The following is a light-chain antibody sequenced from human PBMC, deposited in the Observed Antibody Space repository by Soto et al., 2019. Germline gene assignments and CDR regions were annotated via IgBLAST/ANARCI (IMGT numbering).Light chain of an antibody. V-gene: IGKV1-39*01. Sequence: DLHMTQSPSSLSASVGYIVTITCRPSQTVIRYLNWYQQKPGRAPKLLIYAASSLQSGVPSRFSGSGSGTDFTLTISSLQPEDFATYYCQQSYTTPQTFGQGTKVDTK. CDR2: AAS. J-gene: IGKJ1*01. CDR3: QQSYTTPQT. CDR1: QTVIRY.